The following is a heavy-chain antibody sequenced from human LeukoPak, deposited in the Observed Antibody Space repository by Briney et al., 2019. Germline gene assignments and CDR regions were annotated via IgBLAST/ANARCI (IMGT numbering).Heavy chain of an antibody. D-gene: IGHD2-2*01. CDR2: INPNSGDT. J-gene: IGHJ4*02. CDR3: ARDYCSSTSCLFDY. V-gene: IGHV1-2*06. CDR1: GYTFTGYH. Sequence: ASVKVSCKASGYTFTGYHMHWVRQAPGQGLEWMGRINPNSGDTNYAQKFQGRVTMTRDTSISTAYMELSRPRSDDTAVYYCARDYCSSTSCLFDYWGQGTLVTVSS.